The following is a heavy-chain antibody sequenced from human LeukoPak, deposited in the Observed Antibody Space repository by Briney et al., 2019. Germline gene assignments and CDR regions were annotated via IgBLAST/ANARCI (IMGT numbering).Heavy chain of an antibody. CDR1: GFTFSSYA. CDR2: ISYDGNNK. D-gene: IGHD3-22*01. Sequence: GGSLRLSCAASGFTFSSYAMHWVRQAPGKGLEWVALISYDGNNKYYADSVKGRFTISRDNSKNRLYLQMDSLRAEDTAVYSCARGEYYYDGGYWGQGTLVTVSS. V-gene: IGHV3-30-3*01. J-gene: IGHJ4*02. CDR3: ARGEYYYDGGY.